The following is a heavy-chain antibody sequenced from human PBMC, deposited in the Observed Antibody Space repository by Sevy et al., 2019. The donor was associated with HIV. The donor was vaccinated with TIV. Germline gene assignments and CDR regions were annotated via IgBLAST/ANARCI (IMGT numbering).Heavy chain of an antibody. V-gene: IGHV1-2*02. Sequence: ASVKVSCKASGYTFTDYYIHWVRQAPGQGLEWMGWINPKNGGTNYAQKFHGRVTMTRDTSISTANMELSRLRADDTAVYYCARVVEPAGIDPYYYGVDVWGPGATVTVSS. CDR3: ARVVEPAGIDPYYYGVDV. D-gene: IGHD2-2*02. CDR2: INPKNGGT. J-gene: IGHJ6*02. CDR1: GYTFTDYY.